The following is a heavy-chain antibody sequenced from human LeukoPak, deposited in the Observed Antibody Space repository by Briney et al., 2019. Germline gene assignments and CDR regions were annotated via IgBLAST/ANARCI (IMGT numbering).Heavy chain of an antibody. V-gene: IGHV3-23*01. CDR3: ARDLGQNPLYCIGATCYPFDP. CDR1: GFTVSSTY. CDR2: ISGSSGST. J-gene: IGHJ5*02. Sequence: PGGSLRLSCAASGFTVSSTYMGWVRQAPGKGLEWVSGISGSSGSTNYAASVKGRFTISRDNSKNTLYLLMNSLRAEDTAVYYCARDLGQNPLYCIGATCYPFDPWGQGTLVTVSS. D-gene: IGHD2-15*01.